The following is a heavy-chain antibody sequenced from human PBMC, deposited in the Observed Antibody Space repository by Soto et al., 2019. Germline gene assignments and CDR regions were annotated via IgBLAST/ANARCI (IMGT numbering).Heavy chain of an antibody. CDR1: GGTFSSYA. CDR3: ARSPAGYSSAYGYFHGMDV. V-gene: IGHV1-69*12. CDR2: IIPIFGTA. Sequence: QVQLVQSGAEVKKPGSSVKVSCKASGGTFSSYAISWVRQAPGQGLEWMGGIIPIFGTANYAQKFQGRVTITAGASTCTSCMEVSSLRSQDTAVYYCARSPAGYSSAYGYFHGMDVWGQGATVTVSS. D-gene: IGHD6-19*01. J-gene: IGHJ6*02.